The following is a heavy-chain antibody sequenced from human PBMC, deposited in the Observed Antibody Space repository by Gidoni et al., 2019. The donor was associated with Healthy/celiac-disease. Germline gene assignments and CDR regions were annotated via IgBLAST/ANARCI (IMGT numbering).Heavy chain of an antibody. J-gene: IGHJ5*02. Sequence: EVRLLESVGGLVQTGGSMRLSCAASGLTYSSYAMSWVRQAPGKGLEWVSAISGSGGSTYYADAVKGWFTISRDNSKNTLYLQMNSLRAEDTAVYYCAKDYVNWGPNWFDPWGQGTLVTVSS. CDR1: GLTYSSYA. CDR2: ISGSGGST. V-gene: IGHV3-23*01. D-gene: IGHD7-27*01. CDR3: AKDYVNWGPNWFDP.